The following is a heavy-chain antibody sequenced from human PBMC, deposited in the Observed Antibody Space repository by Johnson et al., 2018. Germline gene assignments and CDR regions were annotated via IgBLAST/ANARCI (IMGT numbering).Heavy chain of an antibody. J-gene: IGHJ6*02. D-gene: IGHD3-16*01. CDR1: GFTFNTYG. V-gene: IGHV3-30*18. Sequence: QDQLVQSGGGVVHPGRSLGLSCAASGFTFNTYGMHWVRQAPGKGLAWVAFLSYHGTKKFYADSVKARLPISRDNANNTLYLKINSPRAEDTAEYYSAKDSHYYDVGYYSYGMDVWGQGTTVTVSS. CDR2: LSYHGTKK. CDR3: AKDSHYYDVGYYSYGMDV.